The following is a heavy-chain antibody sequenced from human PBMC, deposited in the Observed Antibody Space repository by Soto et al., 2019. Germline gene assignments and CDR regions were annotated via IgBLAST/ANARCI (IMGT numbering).Heavy chain of an antibody. Sequence: SGPTLVNPTQTLTLTCTFSGFSLSTGGVGVGWIRQPPGKALEWLAIIYWDDDKRYSPSLKSRLTIIKDTSKNQVALTMTNMGPADTATYYCAHSPFFGDKLDYWGQGTLVTVSS. J-gene: IGHJ4*02. CDR2: IYWDDDK. D-gene: IGHD2-21*01. CDR1: GFSLSTGGVG. CDR3: AHSPFFGDKLDY. V-gene: IGHV2-5*02.